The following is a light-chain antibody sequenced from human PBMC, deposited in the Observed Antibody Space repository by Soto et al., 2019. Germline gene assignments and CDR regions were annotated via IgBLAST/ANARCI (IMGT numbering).Light chain of an antibody. V-gene: IGKV3-20*01. CDR2: GAS. J-gene: IGKJ4*01. Sequence: EIVLTQSPGTLSLSPGERATLSCRASQSVSYTYLAWYQQKPGQAPRLLIYGASSRATGIPDRFGGSGSGTYFTLTISILEPEDFAVYYCQHYGSLVLTFGGGTKVEIK. CDR1: QSVSYTY. CDR3: QHYGSLVLT.